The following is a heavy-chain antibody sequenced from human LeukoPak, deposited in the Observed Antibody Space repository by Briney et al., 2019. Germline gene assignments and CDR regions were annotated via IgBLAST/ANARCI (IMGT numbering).Heavy chain of an antibody. CDR2: IYYSGST. D-gene: IGHD4-17*01. J-gene: IGHJ5*02. CDR3: AREALRPSRWFDP. Sequence: SETLSLTCTVSGGSISSGGYYWSWIRQPPGKGLEWIGYIYYSGSTYYNPSLKSRVTMSVDTSNNQFSLKLSSVTAADTAVYYCAREALRPSRWFDPWGQGTLVTVSS. CDR1: GGSISSGGYY. V-gene: IGHV4-30-4*01.